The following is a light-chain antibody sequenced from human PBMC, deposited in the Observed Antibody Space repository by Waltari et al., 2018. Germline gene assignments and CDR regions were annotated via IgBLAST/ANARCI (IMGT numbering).Light chain of an antibody. Sequence: QSALTQPASVSGSPGQSITISCTGTSRVVGSYTLASWYQQHPGKAPKLMIYEVNKRPSVVSNRFSGSKSGNTASLTISGLQAEDEADYYCCSYAASTTFVVFGGGTKLTVL. CDR1: SRVVGSYTL. V-gene: IGLV2-23*02. CDR3: CSYAASTTFVV. J-gene: IGLJ2*01. CDR2: EVN.